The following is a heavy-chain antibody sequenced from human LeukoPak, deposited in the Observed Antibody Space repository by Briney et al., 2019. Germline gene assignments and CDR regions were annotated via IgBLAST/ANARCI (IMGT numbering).Heavy chain of an antibody. CDR3: ARDSRATRTYYYDSSGSHGYYFDY. D-gene: IGHD3-22*01. CDR2: IYTSGST. V-gene: IGHV4-61*02. J-gene: IGHJ4*02. CDR1: GGSISSGSYY. Sequence: SQTLSLTCTVSGGSISSGSYYWSWIRQPAGKGLEWIGRIYTSGSTNYNPSLKSRVTISVDTSKNQFSLKLSSVTAADTAVYYCARDSRATRTYYYDSSGSHGYYFDYWGQGTLVTVSS.